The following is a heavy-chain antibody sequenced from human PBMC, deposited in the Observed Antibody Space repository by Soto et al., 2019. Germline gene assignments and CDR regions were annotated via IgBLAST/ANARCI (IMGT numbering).Heavy chain of an antibody. Sequence: QGQLVESGGGVVQPGRSLRLSCVASGFTFSNFGVHWIRQAPGKGLEWVAVITYDGSNKYYADFVKGRFTISRDNSKNTLYLQMNGLRVDDTAFYYCATDLGRTVGASWGQGTLVTVSS. CDR2: ITYDGSNK. J-gene: IGHJ5*02. CDR3: ATDLGRTVGAS. V-gene: IGHV3-30*03. D-gene: IGHD1-26*01. CDR1: GFTFSNFG.